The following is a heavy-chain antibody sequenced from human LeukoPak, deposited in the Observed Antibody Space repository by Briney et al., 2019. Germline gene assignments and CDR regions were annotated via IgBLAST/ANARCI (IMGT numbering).Heavy chain of an antibody. D-gene: IGHD6-13*01. CDR3: AREGIAAAGERGFDY. CDR2: INPNSGGT. Sequence: ASVKVSCKASGYTFTGYYMHWVRQAPGQGLEWMGGINPNSGGTNYAQKFQGRVTMTRDTSISTAYMELSRLRSDDTAVYYCAREGIAAAGERGFDYWGQGTLVTVSS. J-gene: IGHJ4*02. V-gene: IGHV1-2*02. CDR1: GYTFTGYY.